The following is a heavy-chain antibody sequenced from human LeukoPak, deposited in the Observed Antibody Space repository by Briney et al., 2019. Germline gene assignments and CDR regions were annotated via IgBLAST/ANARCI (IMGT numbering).Heavy chain of an antibody. V-gene: IGHV3-74*01. CDR3: ARDPRNVGLAP. CDR1: GFIFSRHS. CDR2: NNGDGSTT. Sequence: GGSLRLSCAASGFIFSRHSMNWVRQAPGKGLMYISRNNGDGSTTNYADVVKGRFTMSRDNVKNTLYLQMNSLRVEDTAVYYCARDPRNVGLAPWGQGTLGTVSS. D-gene: IGHD2-15*01. J-gene: IGHJ5*02.